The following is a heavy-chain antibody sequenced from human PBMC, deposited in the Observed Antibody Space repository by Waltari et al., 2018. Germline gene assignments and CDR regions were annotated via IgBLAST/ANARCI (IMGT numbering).Heavy chain of an antibody. J-gene: IGHJ4*02. Sequence: QVQLVQSGAEVKKPGASVKVSCKASGYTFTSYDINWVRQAPGQGLEWMGGIIPIFGTANYAQKFQGRVTITADKSTSTAYMELSSLRSEDTAVYYCASGGIDYSSSSAVGYWGQGTLVTVSS. CDR3: ASGGIDYSSSSAVGY. D-gene: IGHD6-6*01. CDR1: GYTFTSYD. CDR2: IIPIFGTA. V-gene: IGHV1-69*06.